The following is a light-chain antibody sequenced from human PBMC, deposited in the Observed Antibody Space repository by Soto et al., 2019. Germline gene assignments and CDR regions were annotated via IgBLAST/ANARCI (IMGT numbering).Light chain of an antibody. CDR2: SAS. J-gene: IGKJ4*01. CDR1: ESISDY. CDR3: QQTFSNPLS. Sequence: IQLTQSPSSLSASVGDRVTIACRARESISDYLNWYQHKPGEAPKVLVSSASTLRGRVPSRFSGTGSGTEFTLTISSLQPEYVATYYCQQTFSNPLSFGGGTKVEIK. V-gene: IGKV1-39*01.